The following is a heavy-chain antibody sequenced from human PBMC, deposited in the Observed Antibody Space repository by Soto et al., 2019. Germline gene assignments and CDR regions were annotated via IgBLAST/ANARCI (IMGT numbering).Heavy chain of an antibody. CDR1: GGSISSYY. V-gene: IGHV4-59*01. Sequence: PSETLSLTCAVSGGSISSYYWSCILQPPGKGLEWIGYIYYSGSTNYNPSLKSRVTISVDTSKNQFSLKLTSVTAADTAVYYCARDNGYSYGYNLDHWGQGTLVTVSS. CDR2: IYYSGST. D-gene: IGHD5-18*01. CDR3: ARDNGYSYGYNLDH. J-gene: IGHJ4*02.